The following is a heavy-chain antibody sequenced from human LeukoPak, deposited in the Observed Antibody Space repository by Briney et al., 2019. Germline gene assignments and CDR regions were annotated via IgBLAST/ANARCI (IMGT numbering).Heavy chain of an antibody. Sequence: SETLSLTCAVYGGSFSGYYWSWIRQPPGKGLEWIGEVNHSGSTNYNPSLKSRVTVSADTSENRVSLKLRSVTAADTAVYYCAALREYYYDSSGYYHIDYWGQGTLVTVSS. J-gene: IGHJ4*02. V-gene: IGHV4-34*01. D-gene: IGHD3-22*01. CDR3: AALREYYYDSSGYYHIDY. CDR2: VNHSGST. CDR1: GGSFSGYY.